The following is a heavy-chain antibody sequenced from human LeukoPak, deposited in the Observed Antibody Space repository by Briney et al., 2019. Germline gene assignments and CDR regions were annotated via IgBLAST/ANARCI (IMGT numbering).Heavy chain of an antibody. D-gene: IGHD3-22*01. CDR3: ARDDDSSGYYGSRRYFQH. V-gene: IGHV4-59*01. Sequence: SETLSLTCTVSGGSISSYYWSWIRQPPGKGLEWIGYIYYSGSTNYNLSLKSRVTISVDTSKNQFSLKLSSVTAADTAVYYCARDDDSSGYYGSRRYFQHWGQGTLVTVSS. CDR1: GGSISSYY. J-gene: IGHJ1*01. CDR2: IYYSGST.